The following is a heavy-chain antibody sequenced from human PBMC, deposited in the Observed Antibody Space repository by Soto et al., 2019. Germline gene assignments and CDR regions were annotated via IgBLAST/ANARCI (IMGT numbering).Heavy chain of an antibody. V-gene: IGHV1-18*01. CDR1: GYTFISYG. CDR2: ISAYNGNT. J-gene: IGHJ4*02. D-gene: IGHD3-10*01. Sequence: QVQLVQSGAEVKKPGASVKVSCKASGYTFISYGISWVRQAPGQGLEWMGWISAYNGNTKYAQKVQDRVTMTTDTSTNTAYMELRSLRSDDTAVYYCARDFRAGIYYGSGSSVDSWGQGTLVTVSS. CDR3: ARDFRAGIYYGSGSSVDS.